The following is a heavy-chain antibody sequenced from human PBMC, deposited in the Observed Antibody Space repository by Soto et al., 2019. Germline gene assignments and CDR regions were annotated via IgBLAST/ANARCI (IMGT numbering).Heavy chain of an antibody. V-gene: IGHV4-59*01. D-gene: IGHD3-3*01. CDR3: ARDNGEWWFDP. J-gene: IGHJ5*02. CDR1: GGSISSYY. CDR2: IYYSGST. Sequence: SEPLSLTCTVSGGSISSYYWSWIRQPPGKGLEWIGYIYYSGSTNYNPSLKSRVTISVDTSKNQFSLKLSSVTAADTAVYYCARDNGEWWFDPWGQGTLVTVSS.